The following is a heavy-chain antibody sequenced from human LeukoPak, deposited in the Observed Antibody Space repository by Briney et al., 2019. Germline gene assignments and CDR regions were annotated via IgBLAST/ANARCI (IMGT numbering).Heavy chain of an antibody. V-gene: IGHV7-4-1*02. CDR2: IHPSTGNP. CDR1: GYTFTHYA. CDR3: ARAYQRLGDLSLPDY. D-gene: IGHD3-16*02. Sequence: ASVKVSCKASGYTFTHYAMNWVRQAPGQGLEWMGWIHPSTGNPTYAQGFTGRFVFSLDTSISTTYLQISSLQAEDTAVYYCARAYQRLGDLSLPDYWGQGTLVTVSS. J-gene: IGHJ4*02.